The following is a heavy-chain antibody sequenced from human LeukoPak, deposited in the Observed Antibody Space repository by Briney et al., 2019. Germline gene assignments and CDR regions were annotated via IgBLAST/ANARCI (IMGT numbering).Heavy chain of an antibody. J-gene: IGHJ6*03. Sequence: SETLSLTCTVSGGSISSSSYYWGWIRQPPGKGLEWIGSIYYSGSTYYNPSLKSRVTISVDTSKNQFSLKLSSVTAADTAVYYCARAQGYYYYMDVWGKGTTVTVSS. CDR1: GGSISSSSYY. CDR2: IYYSGST. V-gene: IGHV4-39*07. CDR3: ARAQGYYYYMDV.